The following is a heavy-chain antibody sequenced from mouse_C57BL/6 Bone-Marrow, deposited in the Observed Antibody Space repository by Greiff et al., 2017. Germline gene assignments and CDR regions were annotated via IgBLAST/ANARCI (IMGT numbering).Heavy chain of an antibody. J-gene: IGHJ1*03. CDR3: ARSGHYYGSSYGYFDV. CDR1: GYTFTSYW. D-gene: IGHD1-1*01. Sequence: QVQLQQPGAELVMPGASVKLSCKASGYTFTSYWMHWVKQRPGQGLEWIGEIDPSDSYTNSNQKFKGKSTLTVDKSSSTAYMQLSSLTSEDSAVYYCARSGHYYGSSYGYFDVWGTGTTVTVSS. V-gene: IGHV1-69*01. CDR2: IDPSDSYT.